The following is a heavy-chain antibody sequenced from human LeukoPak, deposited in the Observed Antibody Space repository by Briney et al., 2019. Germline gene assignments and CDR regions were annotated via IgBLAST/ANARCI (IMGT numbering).Heavy chain of an antibody. V-gene: IGHV3-7*01. Sequence: GGSLRLSCAASGFTFSSYWMSWVRQAPGKGLEWVANIKQDGSEKYYVDSVKGRFTISRDNAKNSLYLQMNSLRAEDTAVYYCARGLYSSGWYWGSFDYWGQGTLVTVSS. D-gene: IGHD6-19*01. CDR3: ARGLYSSGWYWGSFDY. CDR2: IKQDGSEK. CDR1: GFTFSSYW. J-gene: IGHJ4*02.